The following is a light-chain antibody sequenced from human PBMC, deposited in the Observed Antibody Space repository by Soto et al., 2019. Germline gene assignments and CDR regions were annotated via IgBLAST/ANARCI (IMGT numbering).Light chain of an antibody. CDR2: GAS. CDR3: QQYNSYSGT. Sequence: EIVMTQSPATLSVSPGERVTFSCRASQSVSTRLAWYQHKPGQAPRLLISGASTGATGIPARFSGSGSGTESTLTISSLQPDDFATYYCQQYNSYSGTFGQGTKVDIK. CDR1: QSVSTR. J-gene: IGKJ1*01. V-gene: IGKV3-15*01.